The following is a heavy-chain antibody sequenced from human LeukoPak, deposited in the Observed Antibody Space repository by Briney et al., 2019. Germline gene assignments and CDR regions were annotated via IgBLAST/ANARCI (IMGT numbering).Heavy chain of an antibody. Sequence: PSETLSLTCTVSGGSISSNSFYWGWIRQPAGKGLEWIGRIYTSGSTNYNPSLKSRVTMSVDTSKNQFSLKLSSVTAADTAVYYCARGGTVTAPEIQKFDPWGQGTLVTVSS. J-gene: IGHJ5*02. CDR3: ARGGTVTAPEIQKFDP. CDR1: GGSISSNSFY. V-gene: IGHV4-61*02. CDR2: IYTSGST. D-gene: IGHD4-17*01.